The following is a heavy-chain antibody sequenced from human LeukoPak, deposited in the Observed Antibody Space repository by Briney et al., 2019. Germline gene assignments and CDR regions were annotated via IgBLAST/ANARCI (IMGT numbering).Heavy chain of an antibody. V-gene: IGHV3-23*01. CDR2: ISGSGGST. D-gene: IGHD6-6*01. CDR1: GFTFSSYA. Sequence: PGGSLRLSCAASGFTFSSYAMSWVRQAPGKGLEWVSAISGSGGSTYYADSVKGRFTISRDDSKNTLYLQMDSLRAEDTAVYYCARDLGIAARPAFDQWGQGTLVTVYS. J-gene: IGHJ4*02. CDR3: ARDLGIAARPAFDQ.